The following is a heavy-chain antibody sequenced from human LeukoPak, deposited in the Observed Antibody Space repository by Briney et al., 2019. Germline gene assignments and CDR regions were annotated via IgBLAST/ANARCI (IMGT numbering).Heavy chain of an antibody. CDR1: GFTFDDYA. CDR2: ISGDGGST. CDR3: ARALDTSSSRYQPFEY. V-gene: IGHV3-43*02. J-gene: IGHJ4*02. D-gene: IGHD2-2*01. Sequence: HPGGSLRLSCAASGFTFDDYAMHWVRQAPGKGLEWVSLISGDGGSTYYVDSVKGRFSISRDNAKNSLFLQMNSLRAEDTAVYYCARALDTSSSRYQPFEYWGQGTLVTVSS.